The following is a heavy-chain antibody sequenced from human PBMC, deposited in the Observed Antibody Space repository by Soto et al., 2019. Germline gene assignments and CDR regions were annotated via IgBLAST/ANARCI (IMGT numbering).Heavy chain of an antibody. V-gene: IGHV1-46*01. CDR2: INPSGGST. CDR1: GYTFTSYY. Sequence: ASVKVSCKASGYTFTSYYMHWVRQAPGQGLEWMGRINPSGGSTSYAQKFQGWVTMTTDTSTSTGYMELRSLRSDDTAVYYCARDLRYSGYDWNNWFDPWGQGTLVTVSS. CDR3: ARDLRYSGYDWNNWFDP. J-gene: IGHJ5*02. D-gene: IGHD5-12*01.